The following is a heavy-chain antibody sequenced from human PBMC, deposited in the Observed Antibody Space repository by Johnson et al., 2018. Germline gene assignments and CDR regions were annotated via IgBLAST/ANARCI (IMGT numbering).Heavy chain of an antibody. D-gene: IGHD3-10*01. V-gene: IGHV1-69*01. CDR2: IIPIFGTT. J-gene: IGHJ3*02. CDR3: SRIAELAWAFYI. Sequence: VQLVESGAEVKKPGSSVKVSCKASGDTFRSYGITWVRQAPGQGLEWMGGIIPIFGTTDYAQKLQGRVTITADESTNTVYLKLSSLKSWDQAGFFCSRIAELAWAFYIWGQGTLVTVSA. CDR1: GDTFRSYG.